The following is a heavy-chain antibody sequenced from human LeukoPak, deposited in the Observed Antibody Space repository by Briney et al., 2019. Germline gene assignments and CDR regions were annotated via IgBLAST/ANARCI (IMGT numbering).Heavy chain of an antibody. CDR3: ARDGGHYYDS. V-gene: IGHV3-23*01. CDR1: GFTFSSYA. J-gene: IGHJ4*02. D-gene: IGHD3-22*01. Sequence: GGSLRLSCAASGFTFSSYAMYWVRQAPGKGLEWVSVISGRGNTIYYADSVKGRFTISRDNSKNTLYLQMNSLRAEDTAVYYCARDGGHYYDSGGQGTLVTVSS. CDR2: ISGRGNTI.